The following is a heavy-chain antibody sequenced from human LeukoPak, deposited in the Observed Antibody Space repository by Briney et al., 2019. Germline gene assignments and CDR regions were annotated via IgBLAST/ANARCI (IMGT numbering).Heavy chain of an antibody. Sequence: GGSLRLSCAASGFTFSSYAMSWVRQAPGKGLEWVSAISNSGSFTYFADAVKGRFTISRDNSKNTLFLQMNSLRVDDTAVYYCASMVRGVINPCDHWGQGTLVTVSS. D-gene: IGHD3-10*01. CDR3: ASMVRGVINPCDH. J-gene: IGHJ4*02. V-gene: IGHV3-23*01. CDR1: GFTFSSYA. CDR2: ISNSGSFT.